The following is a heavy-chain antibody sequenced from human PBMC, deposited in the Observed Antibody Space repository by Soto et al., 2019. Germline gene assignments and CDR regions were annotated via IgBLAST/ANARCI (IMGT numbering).Heavy chain of an antibody. Sequence: SQTLSLTCAICGDSVSSNSASWNLISQSPSRGLEWLGRTYYRSKWYNDYAVSVKSRITINPDTSKNQFSLQLNSVTPEDTSVYYCARGSGTRPFDDWGQGTLVTVSS. J-gene: IGHJ4*02. V-gene: IGHV6-1*01. CDR2: TYYRSKWYN. CDR1: GDSVSSNSAS. D-gene: IGHD3-10*01. CDR3: ARGSGTRPFDD.